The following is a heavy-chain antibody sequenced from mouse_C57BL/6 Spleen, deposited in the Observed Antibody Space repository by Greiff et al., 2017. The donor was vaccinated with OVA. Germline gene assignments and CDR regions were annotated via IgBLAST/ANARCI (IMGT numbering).Heavy chain of an antibody. Sequence: EVMLVESGGGLVKPGGSLKLSCAASGFTFSDYGMHWVRQAPEKGLEWVAYISSGSSTIYYADTVKGRFTISRDNAKNTLFLQMTSLRSEDTAMYYCARGENYYGSSFDYWGQGTTLTVSS. V-gene: IGHV5-17*01. D-gene: IGHD1-1*01. CDR1: GFTFSDYG. CDR2: ISSGSSTI. J-gene: IGHJ2*01. CDR3: ARGENYYGSSFDY.